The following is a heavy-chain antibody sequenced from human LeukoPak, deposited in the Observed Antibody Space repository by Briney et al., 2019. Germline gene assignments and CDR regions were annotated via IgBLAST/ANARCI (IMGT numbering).Heavy chain of an antibody. CDR1: GFTFSSYS. J-gene: IGHJ4*02. D-gene: IGHD3-10*01. CDR2: ISSSSSTI. CDR3: ARFGQDFDY. V-gene: IGHV3-48*01. Sequence: GGSLRLSCAASGFTFSSYSMNWVRQAPGKGLEWVSYISSSSSTIYYADSVKGRFTISRDNAKNSLYLQMSSLRSEDTAVYYCARFGQDFDYWGQGTLVTVSS.